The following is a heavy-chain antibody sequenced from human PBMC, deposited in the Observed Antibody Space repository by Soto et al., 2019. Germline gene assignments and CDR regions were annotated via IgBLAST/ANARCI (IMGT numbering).Heavy chain of an antibody. J-gene: IGHJ6*02. D-gene: IGHD6-6*01. CDR1: GGTFSSYA. CDR2: IIPIFGTA. V-gene: IGHV1-69*13. CDR3: ASVSSIEFGYYYYGMDV. Sequence: SVKVSCKASGGTFSSYAISWVRQAPGQGLEWMGGIIPIFGTANYAQKFQGRVTITADESTSTAYMELSSLRSEDTAVYYCASVSSIEFGYYYYGMDVWGQGTTVTVSS.